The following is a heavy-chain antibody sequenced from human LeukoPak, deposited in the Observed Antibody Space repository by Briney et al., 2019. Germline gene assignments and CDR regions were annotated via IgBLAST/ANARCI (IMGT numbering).Heavy chain of an antibody. CDR1: GYTLTELS. Sequence: GASVKVSCKVSGYTLTELSMHWVRQAPGKGLEWMGGFDPEDGGTIYAQKFQGRVTITRDTSASTAYMELSSLRSEDTAVYYCARVGWRRYYDSSGYPLGAFDIWGQGTMVTVSS. CDR3: ARVGWRRYYDSSGYPLGAFDI. CDR2: FDPEDGGT. V-gene: IGHV1-24*01. J-gene: IGHJ3*02. D-gene: IGHD3-22*01.